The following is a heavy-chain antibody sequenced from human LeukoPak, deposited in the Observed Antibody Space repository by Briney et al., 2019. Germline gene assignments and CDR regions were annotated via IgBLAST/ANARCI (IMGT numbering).Heavy chain of an antibody. Sequence: GGSLRLSCAASGFTFSSYAMHWVRQAPGKGLEWVAVISYDGSNKYYADSVKGRFTISRGNSKNTLYLQMNSLRAEDTAVYYCARRGGYARRAFDIWGQGTMVTVSS. CDR3: ARRGGYARRAFDI. CDR2: ISYDGSNK. J-gene: IGHJ3*02. V-gene: IGHV3-30*04. D-gene: IGHD5-12*01. CDR1: GFTFSSYA.